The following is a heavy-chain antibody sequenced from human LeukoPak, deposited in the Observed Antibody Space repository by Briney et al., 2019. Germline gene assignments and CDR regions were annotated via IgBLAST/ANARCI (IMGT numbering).Heavy chain of an antibody. CDR1: GDSIGAYY. J-gene: IGHJ5*01. Sequence: SETLSLTCTVSGDSIGAYYWSWIRQPAGKGLEWIRRIYKSMYSGGSTDYNPSLKSRVTMSVDTSKNQLSLKLSSLTAADTAVYYCVRNPTTVTTFFDLWGQRTLVTVSS. CDR3: VRNPTTVTTFFDL. V-gene: IGHV4-4*07. D-gene: IGHD4-17*01. CDR2: IYKSMYSGGST.